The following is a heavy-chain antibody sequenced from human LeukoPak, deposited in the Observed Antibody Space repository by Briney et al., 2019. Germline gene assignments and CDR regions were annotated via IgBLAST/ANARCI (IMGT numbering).Heavy chain of an antibody. J-gene: IGHJ4*02. V-gene: IGHV3-15*01. CDR3: ARDSTGDYIGY. Sequence: PGGSLRLSCAASGFTFSNVWMSWVRQVPGKGLEWVGRIRRKTDGETTDHAAPVKGRFTISRDDSKNTLYLQMNSLRAEDTAVYYCARDSTGDYIGYWGQGTLVTVSS. CDR2: IRRKTDGETT. D-gene: IGHD1-14*01. CDR1: GFTFSNVW.